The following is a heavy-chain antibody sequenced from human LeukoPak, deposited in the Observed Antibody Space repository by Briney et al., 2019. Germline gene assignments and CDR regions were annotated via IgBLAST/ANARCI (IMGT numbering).Heavy chain of an antibody. V-gene: IGHV3-74*01. CDR2: INSDGSVT. D-gene: IGHD6-13*01. CDR1: GFTFSSYW. Sequence: GGSLRLSCAVSGFTFSSYWMHWVRQAPGKGLVWVSRINSDGSVTDYADSVKGRFTISRDNAKNTLYLQMNSLRAEDTAIYYCARDRAVGAAAGSDYWGQGTLVTVSS. J-gene: IGHJ4*02. CDR3: ARDRAVGAAAGSDY.